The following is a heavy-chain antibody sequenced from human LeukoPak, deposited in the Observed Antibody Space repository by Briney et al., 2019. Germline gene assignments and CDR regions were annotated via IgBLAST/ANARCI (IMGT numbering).Heavy chain of an antibody. J-gene: IGHJ6*02. CDR2: ISSSGSTI. CDR1: GFTFSSYE. CDR3: AGSPHPYYYYGMDV. Sequence: GGSLRLSCAASGFTFSSYEMNWVRQAPGKGLEWVSYISSSGSTIYYADSVKGRFTISRDNAKNSLYLQMNSLRAEDTAVYYCAGSPHPYYYYGMDVWGQGTTVTVSS. V-gene: IGHV3-48*03.